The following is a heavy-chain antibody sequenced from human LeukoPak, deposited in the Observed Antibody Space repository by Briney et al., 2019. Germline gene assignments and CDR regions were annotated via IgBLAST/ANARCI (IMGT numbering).Heavy chain of an antibody. Sequence: SETLSLTCTVSGGSISSSSYYWGWIRQPPGKGLEWIGSIYYSGSTYYNPSLKSRVTISVDTSKNQFSLKLSSVTAADTAVYYCASPSRGYSYGYLFDYWSQGTLVTVSS. CDR2: IYYSGST. V-gene: IGHV4-39*01. CDR1: GGSISSSSYY. D-gene: IGHD5-18*01. CDR3: ASPSRGYSYGYLFDY. J-gene: IGHJ4*02.